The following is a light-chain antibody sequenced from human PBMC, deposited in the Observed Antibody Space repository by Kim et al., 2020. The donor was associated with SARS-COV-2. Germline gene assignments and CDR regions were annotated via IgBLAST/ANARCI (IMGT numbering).Light chain of an antibody. CDR3: NSRDSSGNVV. V-gene: IGLV3-19*01. J-gene: IGLJ2*01. Sequence: VALVQNVRITCQGDSRRSYYASWYQQKPGQAPVLVIYGKNNRPSGIPDRFSGSSSGNTASLTITGAQAEDEADYYCNSRDSSGNVVFGGGTKLTVL. CDR2: GKN. CDR1: SRRSYY.